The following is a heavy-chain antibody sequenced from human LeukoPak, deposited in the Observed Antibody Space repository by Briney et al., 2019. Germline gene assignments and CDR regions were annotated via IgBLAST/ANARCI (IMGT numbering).Heavy chain of an antibody. CDR2: IYSGGST. D-gene: IGHD6-19*01. CDR3: ARLEFLAIAVAGTADY. CDR1: GFTVSSNY. V-gene: IGHV3-66*04. Sequence: GGSLRLSCAASGFTVSSNYMSWVRQAPGKGLEWVSVIYSGGSTYYADSVKGRFTISRDNSKNTLYLQMNSLGAEDTAVYYCARLEFLAIAVAGTADYWGQGTLVTVSS. J-gene: IGHJ4*02.